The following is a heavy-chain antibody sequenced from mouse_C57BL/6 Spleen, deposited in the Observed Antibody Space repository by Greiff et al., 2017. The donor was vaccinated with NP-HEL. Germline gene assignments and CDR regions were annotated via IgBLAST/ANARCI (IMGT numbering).Heavy chain of an antibody. CDR2: IDPSDSYT. Sequence: QVQLQQPGAELVKPGASVKLSCKASGYTFTSYWMQWVKQRPGQGLEWIGEIDPSDSYTNYNQKFKGKATLTVDTSSSTAYMQLSSLTSEDSAVYYCARSGRFDYWGQGTTLTVSS. J-gene: IGHJ2*01. D-gene: IGHD3-1*01. V-gene: IGHV1-50*01. CDR1: GYTFTSYW. CDR3: ARSGRFDY.